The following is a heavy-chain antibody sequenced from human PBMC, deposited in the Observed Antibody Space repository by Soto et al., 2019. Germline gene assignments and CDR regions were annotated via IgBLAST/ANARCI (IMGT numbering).Heavy chain of an antibody. CDR2: INSDGGST. CDR1: GFTFSSYW. D-gene: IGHD2-15*01. V-gene: IGHV3-74*01. CDR3: ARRKVGGTGPYNFDN. Sequence: EVQLVESGGGLVQPGGSLRLSCAASGFTFSSYWMHWVRQAPGKGLVWVSRINSDGGSTSYADSVKGRFTISRDNAKNPLYLQMNSLRAEDTAVYYCARRKVGGTGPYNFDNWGQGTLVTVSS. J-gene: IGHJ4*02.